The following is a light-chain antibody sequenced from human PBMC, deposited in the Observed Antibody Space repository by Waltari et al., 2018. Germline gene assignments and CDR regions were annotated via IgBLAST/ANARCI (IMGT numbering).Light chain of an antibody. CDR3: CSFAGRGFSVI. Sequence: QSALTQPASVSGSPGQSITISCTGTSSDVGKYNLVSWYQQHPGEVPKLMIYEVNRRPSGVSDLFSGSKSGNTASLTMSGLKAEDEADYFCCSFAGRGFSVIFGGGTRLTVL. V-gene: IGLV2-23*02. J-gene: IGLJ2*01. CDR2: EVN. CDR1: SSDVGKYNL.